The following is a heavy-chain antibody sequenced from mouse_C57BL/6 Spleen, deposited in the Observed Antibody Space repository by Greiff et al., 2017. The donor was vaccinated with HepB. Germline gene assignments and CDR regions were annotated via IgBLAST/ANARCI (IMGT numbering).Heavy chain of an antibody. J-gene: IGHJ4*01. D-gene: IGHD1-1*01. CDR1: GYTFTSYG. Sequence: QVQLQQSGAELARPGASVKLSCKASGYTFTSYGISWVKQRTGQGLEWIGEIYPRSGNTYYNEKFKGKATLTADKSSSTAYMELRSLTSEDSAVYFCARVGYGSSPYYYAMDYWGQGTSVTVSS. CDR2: IYPRSGNT. CDR3: ARVGYGSSPYYYAMDY. V-gene: IGHV1-81*01.